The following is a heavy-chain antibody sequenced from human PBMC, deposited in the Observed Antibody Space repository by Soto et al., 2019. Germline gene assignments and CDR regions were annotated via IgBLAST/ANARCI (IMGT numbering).Heavy chain of an antibody. D-gene: IGHD1-1*01. CDR3: AKDGTTTGIHYYAMDV. V-gene: IGHV3-23*01. J-gene: IGHJ6*02. CDR2: IGRGGDT. Sequence: EVQLLESGGGLVQPGGSLRLSCEVSGFTLTSYGMNWVRQAPDKGLEWVSTIGRGGDTYYADSMMGRFTISRDNSKNTLFLQMNSLRAEDTALYFCAKDGTTTGIHYYAMDVWGQGTTVTVSS. CDR1: GFTLTSYG.